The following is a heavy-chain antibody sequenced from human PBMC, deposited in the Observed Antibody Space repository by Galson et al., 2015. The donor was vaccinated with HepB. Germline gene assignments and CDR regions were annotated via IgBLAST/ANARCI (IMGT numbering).Heavy chain of an antibody. CDR3: ASGIAVAGFDY. CDR2: ISYDGSNK. J-gene: IGHJ4*02. Sequence: SLRLSCAASGFTSSSYGMHWVRQAPGKGLEWVAVISYDGSNKYYADSVKGRFTISRDNSKNTLYLQMNSLRAEDTAVYYCASGIAVAGFDYWGQGTLVTVSS. CDR1: GFTSSSYG. D-gene: IGHD6-19*01. V-gene: IGHV3-30*03.